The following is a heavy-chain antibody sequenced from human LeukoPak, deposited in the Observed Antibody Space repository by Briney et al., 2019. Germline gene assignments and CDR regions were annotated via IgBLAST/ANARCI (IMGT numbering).Heavy chain of an antibody. V-gene: IGHV3-11*04. J-gene: IGHJ4*02. D-gene: IGHD3-22*01. Sequence: GGSLRPSCAASGFTFSDYYMSWIRQAPGKGLEWVSYISSSGSTIYYADSVKGRFTISRDNAKNSLYLQMNSLRAEDTAVYYCARDLMYYYDSSGYPFDYWGQGTLVTVSS. CDR2: ISSSGSTI. CDR3: ARDLMYYYDSSGYPFDY. CDR1: GFTFSDYY.